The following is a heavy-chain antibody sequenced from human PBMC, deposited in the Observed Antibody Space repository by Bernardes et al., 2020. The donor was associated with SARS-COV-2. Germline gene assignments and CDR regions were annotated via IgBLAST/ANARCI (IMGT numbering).Heavy chain of an antibody. V-gene: IGHV3-21*01. D-gene: IGHD5-18*01. CDR1: GFTFSSYS. CDR3: VTYSSGYYFYGMDV. CDR2: ISASRAYI. J-gene: IGHJ6*02. Sequence: GGFLRLSCAASGFTFSSYSMHWVRQAPGKGLEWVSSISASRAYIYYADSVKGRFTISRDNAKSSLFLQMYSLRAEDTAVYYCVTYSSGYYFYGMDVWGQGTTVTVSS.